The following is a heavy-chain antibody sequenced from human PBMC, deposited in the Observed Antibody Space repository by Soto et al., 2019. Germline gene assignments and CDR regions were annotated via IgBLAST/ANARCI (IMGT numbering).Heavy chain of an antibody. CDR1: GFTFSDYY. CDR2: ISSSGSTI. J-gene: IGHJ4*02. CDR3: ARNSDDGSSWYGNFDY. V-gene: IGHV3-11*01. Sequence: PGGSLRLSCAASGFTFSDYYMSWIRQAPGKGLEWVSYISSSGSTIYYADSVKGRLTISRDNAKNSLYLQMNSLRAEDTAVYYCARNSDDGSSWYGNFDYWGQGTLVTVSS. D-gene: IGHD6-13*01.